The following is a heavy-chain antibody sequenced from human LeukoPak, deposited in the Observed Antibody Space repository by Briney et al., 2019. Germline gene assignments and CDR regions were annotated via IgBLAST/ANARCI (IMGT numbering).Heavy chain of an antibody. V-gene: IGHV6-1*01. CDR1: GDSVSSNSAA. J-gene: IGHJ4*02. D-gene: IGHD3-9*01. CDR3: ARDYDILTGSRGWFDY. Sequence: SQTLSLTCAISGDSVSSNSAAGNWIRQSPSRGLEWLGRTYYRSKWYNDYAVSVKSRITINPDTSKNQFSLQLNSVTPEDTAVYYCARDYDILTGSRGWFDYWGQGTLVTVSS. CDR2: TYYRSKWYN.